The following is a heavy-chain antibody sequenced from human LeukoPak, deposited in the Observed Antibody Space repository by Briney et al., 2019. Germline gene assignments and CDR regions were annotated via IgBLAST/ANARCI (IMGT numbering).Heavy chain of an antibody. J-gene: IGHJ4*02. V-gene: IGHV4-39*01. CDR1: GDSIRNSNYY. CDR2: IYYSGST. CDR3: ARGYFDFPLDY. D-gene: IGHD3-9*01. Sequence: SETLSLTCTVSGDSIRNSNYYWGWIRQPPGKGLEWVGSIYYSGSTYYNPSLESRVTISLDTSTNQFSLKLNSVTAADTAVYYCARGYFDFPLDYWGQGTLVPVSS.